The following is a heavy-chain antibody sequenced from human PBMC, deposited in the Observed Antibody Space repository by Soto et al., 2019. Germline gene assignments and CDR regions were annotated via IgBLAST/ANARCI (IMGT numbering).Heavy chain of an antibody. CDR3: ARFRGDRNWYFDL. J-gene: IGHJ2*01. CDR1: GGSISSSGYY. CDR2: IHYSGNT. D-gene: IGHD4-17*01. Sequence: QLQLQESGPGLVKPSETLSLICSVSGGSISSSGYYWGWIRQPPGKGLEWIGNIHYSGNTYYNSSLKSRVTISIDTSKNQFSLKLTSVIAADTAVYYCARFRGDRNWYFDLWGRGTLVTVSS. V-gene: IGHV4-39*01.